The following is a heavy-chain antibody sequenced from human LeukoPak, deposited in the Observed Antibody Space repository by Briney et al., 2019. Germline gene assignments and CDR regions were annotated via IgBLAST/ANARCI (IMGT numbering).Heavy chain of an antibody. J-gene: IGHJ4*02. Sequence: GGSLRLSCAASGFAFSSYSMNWVRQAPGKGLEWVSSISSSSSYTYYADSVKGRFTISRDNAKNSLYLQMNSLRAEDTAVYYCARGRSSSGSMNEYWGQGTLVTVSS. CDR1: GFAFSSYS. D-gene: IGHD3-10*01. CDR3: ARGRSSSGSMNEY. V-gene: IGHV3-21*01. CDR2: ISSSSSYT.